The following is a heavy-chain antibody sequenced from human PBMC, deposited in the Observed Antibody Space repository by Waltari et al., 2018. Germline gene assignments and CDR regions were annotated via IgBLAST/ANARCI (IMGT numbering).Heavy chain of an antibody. D-gene: IGHD3-10*01. J-gene: IGHJ4*02. Sequence: QVQLQQWGAGLLKPSETLSLTCAVYGGSFSGYYWSWIRQPPGKGLEWIGEINHSGSTNYTPTRKSGVPIPLAPSKNRSSRRLGLWTAREPVGYYCRVRGRQDIEASGGQGTLSPSPQ. CDR2: INHSGST. CDR1: GGSFSGYY. CDR3: RVRGRQDIEAS. V-gene: IGHV4-34*01.